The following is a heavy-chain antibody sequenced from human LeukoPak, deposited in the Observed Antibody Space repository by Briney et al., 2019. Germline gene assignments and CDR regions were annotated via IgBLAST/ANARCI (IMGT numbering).Heavy chain of an antibody. V-gene: IGHV3-21*01. CDR2: ISSTSIYK. CDR1: GFTFSYYY. Sequence: PGGSLRLSCAASGFTFSYYYMNWVRQAPGKGLEWVSSISSTSIYKYYADSVKGRFTISRDNAKDSLFLQMSSLRAEDTAIYYCARHLPRSAMDVWGQGTTVTVSS. J-gene: IGHJ6*02. CDR3: ARHLPRSAMDV. D-gene: IGHD1-26*01.